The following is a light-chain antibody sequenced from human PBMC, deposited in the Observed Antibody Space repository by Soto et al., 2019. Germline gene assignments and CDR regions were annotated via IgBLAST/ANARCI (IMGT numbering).Light chain of an antibody. V-gene: IGKV1-39*01. J-gene: IGKJ4*01. CDR2: GVS. Sequence: DIQMTQSPSSLSASVGDRVTVTYRTSLTISKSLNWYQQKPGKAPKVLIYGVSNLQSGVPSRFSGSGSGTDFTLTISSVQPEDSATYYCQQSYGAPLTFGGGTSVEIK. CDR1: LTISKS. CDR3: QQSYGAPLT.